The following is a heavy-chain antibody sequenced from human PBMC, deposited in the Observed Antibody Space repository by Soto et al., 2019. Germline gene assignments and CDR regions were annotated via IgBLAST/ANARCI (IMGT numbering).Heavy chain of an antibody. D-gene: IGHD6-19*01. J-gene: IGHJ4*02. CDR3: AKVERYSSGRTYYFDY. CDR2: ISGSGGST. Sequence: GGSLRLSCAASGFTFSSYAMSWVRQAPGKGLEWVSAISGSGGSTYYADSVKGRFTISRDNSKNTLYLQMNSLRAEDTAVFYCAKVERYSSGRTYYFDYWGQGTLVTVSS. V-gene: IGHV3-23*01. CDR1: GFTFSSYA.